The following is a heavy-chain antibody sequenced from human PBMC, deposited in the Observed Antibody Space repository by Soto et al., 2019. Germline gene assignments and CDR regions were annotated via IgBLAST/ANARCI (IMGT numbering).Heavy chain of an antibody. CDR2: IIPILGIA. Sequence: ASVKVSCKASGGTFSSYTISWVRQAPGQGLEWMGRIIPILGIANYAQKFQGRVTITADKSTSTAYMELSSLRSEDTAVYYCATPQGYDDCLDSWGQGTLVTVSS. CDR3: ATPQGYDDCLDS. D-gene: IGHD2-21*02. V-gene: IGHV1-69*02. J-gene: IGHJ4*02. CDR1: GGTFSSYT.